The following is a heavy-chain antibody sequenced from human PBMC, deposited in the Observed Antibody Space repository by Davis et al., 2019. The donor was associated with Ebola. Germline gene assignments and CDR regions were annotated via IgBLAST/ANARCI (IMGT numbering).Heavy chain of an antibody. CDR1: GGSVDSGSYC. CDR2: VYRSGTT. CDR3: ARSWAISAPHPAGY. V-gene: IGHV4-61*01. J-gene: IGHJ4*02. D-gene: IGHD6-13*01. Sequence: SETLSLTCTVSGGSVDSGSYCWTWIRQPPGKRLEWIGCVYRSGTTSCNPSLKSRVTISVDTSKNEYSLKLTSVTAADTALYYCARSWAISAPHPAGYWGQGTLVTVSS.